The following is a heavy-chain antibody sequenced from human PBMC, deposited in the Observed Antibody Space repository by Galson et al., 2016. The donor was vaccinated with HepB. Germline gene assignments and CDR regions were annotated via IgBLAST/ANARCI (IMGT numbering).Heavy chain of an antibody. CDR3: ARPRYSGPQAIGSFDH. CDR1: GFTFSSFA. D-gene: IGHD5-12*01. CDR2: ISFDGSNK. J-gene: IGHJ4*03. V-gene: IGHV3-30-3*01. Sequence: SLRLSCAASGFTFSSFAFYWVRQAPGKGLEWVAVISFDGSNKYYADSVKGRFTISRDKSKKALYLQMNSLRTEDTAVYYCARPRYSGPQAIGSFDHWGQGTMVTVS.